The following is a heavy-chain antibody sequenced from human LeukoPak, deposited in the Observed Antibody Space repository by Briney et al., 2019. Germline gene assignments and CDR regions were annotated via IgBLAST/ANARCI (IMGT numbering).Heavy chain of an antibody. J-gene: IGHJ4*02. D-gene: IGHD2-15*01. CDR1: GFTFSSYG. CDR3: AKDSLRYCSGGSCPVDY. Sequence: PGRSLRLSCAASGFTFSSYGMHWVRQAPGEGLEWVAVRSYDGSNKYYADSVKGRFTISRDNSKNTLYLQMNSLRAEDTAVYYCAKDSLRYCSGGSCPVDYWGQGTLVTVSS. V-gene: IGHV3-30*18. CDR2: RSYDGSNK.